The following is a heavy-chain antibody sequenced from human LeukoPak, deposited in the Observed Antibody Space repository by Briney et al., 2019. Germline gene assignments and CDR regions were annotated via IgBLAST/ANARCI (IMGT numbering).Heavy chain of an antibody. V-gene: IGHV3-64D*06. D-gene: IGHD3-3*01. CDR3: ARVVVASLEWLFSPLDY. Sequence: GGSLRLSCSASGFTFNRFYLHWVRQAPGKGLEFVSHISSNGATTYYADSVKGRFTISRDNSKNTLYLQMSSLRADDTAVYYCARVVVASLEWLFSPLDYWGQGTLVTVSS. J-gene: IGHJ4*02. CDR2: ISSNGATT. CDR1: GFTFNRFY.